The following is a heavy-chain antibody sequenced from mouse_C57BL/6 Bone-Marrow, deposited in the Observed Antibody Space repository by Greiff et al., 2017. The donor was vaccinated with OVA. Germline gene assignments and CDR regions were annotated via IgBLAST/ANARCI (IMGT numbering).Heavy chain of an antibody. D-gene: IGHD2-5*01. CDR2: INPSSGYT. CDR1: GYTFTSYW. J-gene: IGHJ3*01. Sequence: QVQLQQSGAELVKPGASVKLSCKASGYTFTSYWMHWVKQRPGQGLEWIGYINPSSGYTKYNQKFKDKATLTADKSSSTAYMQLSSLTYEDSAVYYCAGAVRAYYSNHEFAYWGQGTLVTVSA. V-gene: IGHV1-7*01. CDR3: AGAVRAYYSNHEFAY.